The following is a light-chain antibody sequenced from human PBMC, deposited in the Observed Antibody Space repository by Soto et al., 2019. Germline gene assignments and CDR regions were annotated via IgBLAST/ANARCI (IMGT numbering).Light chain of an antibody. Sequence: QSALTQPASVSGSPGHAITISCTGTSSDVGYYNYVSWYQQHPGKAPKLMIYDVRYRPSGVSDRFSASKSGNTASLTLSGLQAEDEADYYCSSYTSSSTLVFGTGTKLTVL. V-gene: IGLV2-14*03. CDR1: SSDVGYYNY. J-gene: IGLJ1*01. CDR2: DVR. CDR3: SSYTSSSTLV.